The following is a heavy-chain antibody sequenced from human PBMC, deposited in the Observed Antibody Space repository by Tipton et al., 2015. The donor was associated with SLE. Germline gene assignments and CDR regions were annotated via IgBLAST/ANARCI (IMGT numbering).Heavy chain of an antibody. V-gene: IGHV4-61*05. J-gene: IGHJ1*01. CDR3: ARFIAVAGIAEYFQH. Sequence: TLSFTCTVSGGSISSSSNYWGWIRQPPGKGLEWIGYIYYSGSTNYNPSLKSRVTLSVDTSKNQFSLKLSSVTAADTAVYYCARFIAVAGIAEYFQHWGQGTLVTVSS. CDR1: GGSISSSSNY. CDR2: IYYSGST. D-gene: IGHD6-19*01.